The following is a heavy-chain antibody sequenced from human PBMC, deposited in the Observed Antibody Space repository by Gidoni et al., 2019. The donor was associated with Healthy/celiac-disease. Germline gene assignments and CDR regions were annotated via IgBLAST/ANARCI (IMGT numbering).Heavy chain of an antibody. CDR1: GGPFSSYA. V-gene: IGHV1-69*10. J-gene: IGHJ3*02. D-gene: IGHD3-22*01. Sequence: QVQLVQSGAEVKKPGSSVKVSCKASGGPFSSYAISWVRQAPGQGLEWMGGIIPILGIANYAQKFQGRVTITADKSTSTAYMELSSLRSEDTAVYYCARDPHYYDSSGWDAFDIWGQGTMVTVSS. CDR3: ARDPHYYDSSGWDAFDI. CDR2: IIPILGIA.